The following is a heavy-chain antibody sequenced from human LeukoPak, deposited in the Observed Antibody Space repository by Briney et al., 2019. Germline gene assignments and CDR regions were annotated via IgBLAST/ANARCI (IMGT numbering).Heavy chain of an antibody. CDR1: GYTFTSYD. Sequence: AASVKVSCKASGYTFTSYDIHWVRQATGQRLEWMGWMNPNSGNTGYAQKFQGRVTMTRNTSISTAYMELSSLRSEDTAVYYCARDLGYSGFSWGQGTLVTVSS. D-gene: IGHD5-12*01. CDR2: MNPNSGNT. V-gene: IGHV1-8*01. CDR3: ARDLGYSGFS. J-gene: IGHJ4*02.